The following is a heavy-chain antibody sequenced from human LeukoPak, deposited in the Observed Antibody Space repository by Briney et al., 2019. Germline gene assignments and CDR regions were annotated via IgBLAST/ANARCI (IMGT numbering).Heavy chain of an antibody. J-gene: IGHJ4*02. Sequence: GGSLRLSCAASGFTFSSYGMSWVRQAPGKGLEWVAATSSSDAGTYHADSVRGRFTISRDNSKNTLYLQMNSLRAEDTAVYYCARDRSPVATSPTPTDYWGQGTLVTVSS. V-gene: IGHV3-23*01. D-gene: IGHD6-19*01. CDR3: ARDRSPVATSPTPTDY. CDR1: GFTFSSYG. CDR2: TSSSDAGT.